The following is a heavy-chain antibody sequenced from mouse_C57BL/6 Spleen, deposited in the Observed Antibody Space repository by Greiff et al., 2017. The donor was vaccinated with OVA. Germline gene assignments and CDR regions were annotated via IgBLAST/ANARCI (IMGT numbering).Heavy chain of an antibody. CDR2: INPSNGGT. CDR3: ARLGSSGYKALYFDY. CDR1: GYTFTSYW. D-gene: IGHD3-2*02. V-gene: IGHV1-53*01. Sequence: VQLQQPGTELVKPGASVKLSCKASGYTFTSYWMHWVKQRPGQGLEWIGNINPSNGGTNYNEKFKSKATLTVDKSSSTAYMQLSSLTSEDSAVYYCARLGSSGYKALYFDYWGQGTTLTVSS. J-gene: IGHJ2*01.